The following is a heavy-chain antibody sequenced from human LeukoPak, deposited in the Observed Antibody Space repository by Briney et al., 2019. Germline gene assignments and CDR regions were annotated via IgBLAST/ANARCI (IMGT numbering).Heavy chain of an antibody. CDR3: ATANFHAFEI. V-gene: IGHV3-74*01. CDR1: GFTLSSYS. Sequence: GGSLRLSCAASGFTLSSYSMNWVRQAPGKGLVWVSRINSDGSSTTYADSVKGRFTISRDNAKNTLYLQMNSLRAEDTGVYYCATANFHAFEIWGQGTMVTVSS. D-gene: IGHD6-25*01. J-gene: IGHJ3*02. CDR2: INSDGSST.